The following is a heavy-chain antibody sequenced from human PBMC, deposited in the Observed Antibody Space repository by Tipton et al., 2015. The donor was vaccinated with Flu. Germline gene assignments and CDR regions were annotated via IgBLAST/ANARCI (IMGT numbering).Heavy chain of an antibody. Sequence: TLSLTCSVSGDSIGSPYFWGWIRQPPGKGLEWIGNVHQAGTYYNPSLKSRVTISVDTSKNQFSLKLSSVTAADTAVYYRARRDYSNYVSDPKNWFDPWGQGTLVTVSS. CDR3: ARRDYSNYVSDPKNWFDP. J-gene: IGHJ5*02. CDR1: GDSIGSPYF. V-gene: IGHV4-38-2*01. D-gene: IGHD4-11*01. CDR2: VHQAGT.